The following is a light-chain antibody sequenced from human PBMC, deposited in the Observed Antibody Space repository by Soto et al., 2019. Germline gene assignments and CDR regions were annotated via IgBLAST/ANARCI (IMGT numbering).Light chain of an antibody. J-gene: IGKJ2*01. CDR1: QNVASTY. V-gene: IGKV3-20*01. CDR2: GAS. CDR3: QQYGSSLYT. Sequence: EIVWTQSPGTLSLSPGERVVLSCRASQNVASTYLTWYQHKPGQAPRLLIYGASRRATGIPDRFSGSGSGTDFSLPIGRREPEDVAVYYCQQYGSSLYTLGQGTKLEIK.